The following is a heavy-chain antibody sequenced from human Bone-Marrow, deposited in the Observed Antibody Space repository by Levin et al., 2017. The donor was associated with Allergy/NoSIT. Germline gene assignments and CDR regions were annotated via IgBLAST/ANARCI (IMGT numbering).Heavy chain of an antibody. CDR3: AKEGSDITIKSNHYYYYGMDV. V-gene: IGHV3-9*01. D-gene: IGHD1-20*01. Sequence: PGGSLRLSCGASGFTFDDYAMHWVRQAPGKGLEWVSGISWNSDTIGYADSVRGRFTISRDNAKNSLYLEMNSLRTEDTALYYCAKEGSDITIKSNHYYYYGMDVWGQGTTVSVSS. CDR1: GFTFDDYA. J-gene: IGHJ6*02. CDR2: ISWNSDTI.